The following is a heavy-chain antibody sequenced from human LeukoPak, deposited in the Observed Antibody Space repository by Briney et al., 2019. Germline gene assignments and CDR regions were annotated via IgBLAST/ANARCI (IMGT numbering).Heavy chain of an antibody. J-gene: IGHJ4*02. Sequence: GGSLRLSCAASGFTFSSYSMNWVRQAPGRGVEWVSSISSSSTYIYYADSVQGRFTISRDNAKNSLYLQMNSLRADDTAVYYCARADYYSSGTFDYWGQGTLVTVSS. V-gene: IGHV3-21*01. CDR3: ARADYYSSGTFDY. D-gene: IGHD3-22*01. CDR2: ISSSSTYI. CDR1: GFTFSSYS.